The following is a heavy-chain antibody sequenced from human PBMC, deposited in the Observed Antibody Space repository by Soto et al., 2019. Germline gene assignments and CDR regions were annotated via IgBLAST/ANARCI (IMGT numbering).Heavy chain of an antibody. CDR2: IRGDAGST. CDR3: AKDVIQLWSQIGDH. CDR1: GITFRNYA. D-gene: IGHD5-18*01. Sequence: PGGSLRLSCVVSGITFRNYAMSWVRQAPGKGLEWVSVIRGDAGSTYYADSVKGRFTISRDNSKNTLYLQMNSLRAEDTAVYYCAKDVIQLWSQIGDHWGQGTLVTVSS. V-gene: IGHV3-23*01. J-gene: IGHJ4*02.